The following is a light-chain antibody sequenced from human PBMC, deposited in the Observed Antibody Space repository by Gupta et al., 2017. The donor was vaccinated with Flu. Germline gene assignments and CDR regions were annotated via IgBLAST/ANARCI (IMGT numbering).Light chain of an antibody. Sequence: DTLGKPASMSVRCGQSCVHSDGKSYLNWFRQRPGRTPRGLIYKGCNRDSGIPDRFSGSGSGSDLTLKISRVEAEDVGVYYCKQGKWWLRAFGQGTKLEI. CDR2: KGC. J-gene: IGKJ2*01. CDR1: QSCVHSDGKSY. V-gene: IGKV2-30*02. CDR3: KQGKWWLRA.